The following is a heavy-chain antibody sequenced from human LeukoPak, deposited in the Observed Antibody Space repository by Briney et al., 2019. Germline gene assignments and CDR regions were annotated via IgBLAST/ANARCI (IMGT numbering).Heavy chain of an antibody. V-gene: IGHV1-8*01. Sequence: ASVKVSCKASGYTFTSYDINWVRQATGQGLEWMGWMNPNSGNTGYAQKFQGRVTMTRNTSISTAYMELSSLRSEDTAVYYRARDYYDSSGYYSGEDYWGQGTLVTVSS. J-gene: IGHJ4*02. CDR3: ARDYYDSSGYYSGEDY. D-gene: IGHD3-22*01. CDR2: MNPNSGNT. CDR1: GYTFTSYD.